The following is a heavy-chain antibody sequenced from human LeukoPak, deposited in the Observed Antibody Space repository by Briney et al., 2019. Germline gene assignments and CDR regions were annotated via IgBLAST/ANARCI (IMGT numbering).Heavy chain of an antibody. Sequence: PSEALSLTCTVSGFSISSGYYWAWIRQPPGKGLEWIGTISHSGSTFYNPSLKSRVTISVDTSKNQFTLKLSSVTAADTAVYYCARGYLIDYWGQGTLVTVSS. CDR2: ISHSGST. CDR3: ARGYLIDY. CDR1: GFSISSGYY. V-gene: IGHV4-38-2*02. J-gene: IGHJ4*02. D-gene: IGHD2-15*01.